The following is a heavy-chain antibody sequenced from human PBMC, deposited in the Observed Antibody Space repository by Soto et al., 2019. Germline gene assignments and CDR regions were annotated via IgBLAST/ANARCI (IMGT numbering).Heavy chain of an antibody. CDR2: IIPIFGTA. CDR1: GGTFSSYA. Sequence: SVKVSCKASGGTFSSYAISWVRQAPGQGLEWMGGIIPIFGTANYAQKFQGRVTITADESTSTAYMELSSLRSEDTAVYYCARESQIAVAGIYYFDYWGQGALVTVSS. CDR3: ARESQIAVAGIYYFDY. D-gene: IGHD6-19*01. J-gene: IGHJ4*02. V-gene: IGHV1-69*13.